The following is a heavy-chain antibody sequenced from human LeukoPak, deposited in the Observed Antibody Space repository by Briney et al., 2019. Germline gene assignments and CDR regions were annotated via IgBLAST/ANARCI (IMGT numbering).Heavy chain of an antibody. J-gene: IGHJ3*02. CDR2: IYPGDSDT. V-gene: IGHV5-51*01. CDR3: ARHRQQQLSNTFDI. Sequence: GESLKISCXGSGYSFTNHWIGWVRQMPGKGLDWMRIIYPGDSDTRYSPSFQGQVTISADKSISTAYLQLSSLKASDTAISYCARHRQQQLSNTFDIWGQGTMVTVSS. CDR1: GYSFTNHW. D-gene: IGHD6-13*01.